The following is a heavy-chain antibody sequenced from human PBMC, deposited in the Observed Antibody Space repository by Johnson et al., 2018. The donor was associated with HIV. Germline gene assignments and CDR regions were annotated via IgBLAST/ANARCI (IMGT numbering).Heavy chain of an antibody. CDR1: GFTFSDYY. CDR2: IKWNGGST. CDR3: ARVLRLGDIEVLSDALDI. V-gene: IGHV3-20*04. J-gene: IGHJ3*02. Sequence: VQLVESGGGLGKPGGSLRLSCAGSGFTFSDYYMNWLRQAPGKGLEWVSGIKWNGGSTGYADSVKGRFTISRDNAKKSRYLQMNRLRAEDTALYYCARVLRLGDIEVLSDALDIWGQGTMVIVSS. D-gene: IGHD3-10*01.